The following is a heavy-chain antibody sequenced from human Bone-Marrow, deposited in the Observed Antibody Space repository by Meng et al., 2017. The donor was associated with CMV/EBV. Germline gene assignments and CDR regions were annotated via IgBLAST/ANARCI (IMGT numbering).Heavy chain of an antibody. CDR1: GGFISSNSHY. CDR3: ARVPKGYSYGYAFDP. Sequence: SETLSLTCSLSGGFISSNSHYWAWFRQPRGKGLEWLGSIFHSGSTYYNPSLQSRVTISADTSKNLFSLKLTSVTAADTAVYYCARVPKGYSYGYAFDPWGQGTLVTVSS. D-gene: IGHD5-18*01. J-gene: IGHJ5*02. CDR2: IFHSGST. V-gene: IGHV4-39*07.